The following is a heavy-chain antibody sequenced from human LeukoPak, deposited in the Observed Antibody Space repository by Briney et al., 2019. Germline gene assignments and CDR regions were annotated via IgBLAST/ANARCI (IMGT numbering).Heavy chain of an antibody. Sequence: ASVTVSCKASGYTFTGYYLHWVRQATGQGLEWMGWMNPNSGNTGYAQKFQGRVTMTRNTSISTAYMELSSLRSEDMAVYYCARGLRYSSGWYPPSYWGQGTLVTVSS. J-gene: IGHJ4*02. V-gene: IGHV1-8*02. CDR3: ARGLRYSSGWYPPSY. D-gene: IGHD6-19*01. CDR1: GYTFTGYY. CDR2: MNPNSGNT.